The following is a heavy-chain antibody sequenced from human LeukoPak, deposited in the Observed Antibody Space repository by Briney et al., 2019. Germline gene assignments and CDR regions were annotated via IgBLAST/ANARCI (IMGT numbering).Heavy chain of an antibody. CDR1: GGSFSGYY. CDR3: ARGLGYYDFWSGYYQNWFDP. D-gene: IGHD3-3*01. CDR2: INHSGST. Sequence: PSETLSLTCAVYGGSFSGYYWSWIRQPPGKGLEWIGEINHSGSTNYNPSLKSRVTISVDTSKNQFSLKLSSVTAADTAVYYCARGLGYYDFWSGYYQNWFDPWGQGTLVTVSS. J-gene: IGHJ5*02. V-gene: IGHV4-34*01.